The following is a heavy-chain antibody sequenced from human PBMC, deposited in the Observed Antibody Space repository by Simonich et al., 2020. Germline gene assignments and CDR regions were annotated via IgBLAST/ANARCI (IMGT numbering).Heavy chain of an antibody. CDR1: GYTFTGYY. Sequence: QVQLVQSGAEVKKPGASVKVSCKASGYTFTGYYMHWVRQAPGQGLEEMGGLNPNGGATNYAQKVKGRVTKTRDTSISTADMELGRLRSDDTAVYYCARGLLSGSYYAFDIWGQGTMVTVSS. V-gene: IGHV1-2*02. CDR3: ARGLLSGSYYAFDI. D-gene: IGHD1-26*01. CDR2: LNPNGGAT. J-gene: IGHJ3*02.